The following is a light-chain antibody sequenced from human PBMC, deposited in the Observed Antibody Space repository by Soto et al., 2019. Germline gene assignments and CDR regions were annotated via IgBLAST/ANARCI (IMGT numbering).Light chain of an antibody. CDR1: SSDVGGYNY. Sequence: QSALTQPRSVSGSPEQSVTISCTGTSSDVGGYNYVSWYQQHPGKAPKLMIYDVSKRPSGVPDRFSGSKSGNTASLTISGLQAEDEADYYCCSYAGGYTLVFGGGTKVTVL. CDR2: DVS. J-gene: IGLJ2*01. V-gene: IGLV2-11*01. CDR3: CSYAGGYTLV.